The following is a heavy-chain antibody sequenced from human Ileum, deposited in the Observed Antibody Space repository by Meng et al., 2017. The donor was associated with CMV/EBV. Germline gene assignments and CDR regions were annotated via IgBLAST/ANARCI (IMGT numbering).Heavy chain of an antibody. CDR2: ISAYNGNA. D-gene: IGHD3-16*02. CDR3: ARVPRWGELSPDY. V-gene: IGHV1-18*01. Sequence: ASVKVSCKTSGHTFSNDGISWVRQAPGQGLEWMGWISAYNGNANYAQKFQDRVTMTTDTSTSTGYMELRSLRSDDTAVYYCARVPRWGELSPDYWGQGTLVTVSS. CDR1: GHTFSNDG. J-gene: IGHJ4*02.